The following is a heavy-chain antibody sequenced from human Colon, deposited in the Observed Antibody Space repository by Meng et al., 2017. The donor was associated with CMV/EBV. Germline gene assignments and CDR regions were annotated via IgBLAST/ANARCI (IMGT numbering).Heavy chain of an antibody. Sequence: KASGYSCSDYYLHWVRQAPGQGLEWMGRMIPNTGGTNYAQKFQGRVTMTGDTSISTAYMELRNVRSDDTAVYYCVRGSEISTGSYGDSWGQGTLVTVSS. D-gene: IGHD3-9*01. CDR1: GYSCSDYY. V-gene: IGHV1-2*06. J-gene: IGHJ5*02. CDR2: MIPNTGGT. CDR3: VRGSEISTGSYGDS.